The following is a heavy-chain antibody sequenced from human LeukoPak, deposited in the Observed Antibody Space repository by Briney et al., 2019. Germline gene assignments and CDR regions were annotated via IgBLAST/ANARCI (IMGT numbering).Heavy chain of an antibody. J-gene: IGHJ4*02. CDR3: AKSDRYGSGWYGPFDY. CDR1: GFTFNTYW. Sequence: PGGSLRLSCAASGFTFNTYWFHWVRQAPGKGLVWVSRIDSDGSDTIYAGSVKGRFTISRDNAKSTVYLQMNSLRAEDTAVYYCAKSDRYGSGWYGPFDYWGQGTLVTVSS. V-gene: IGHV3-74*01. CDR2: IDSDGSDT. D-gene: IGHD6-19*01.